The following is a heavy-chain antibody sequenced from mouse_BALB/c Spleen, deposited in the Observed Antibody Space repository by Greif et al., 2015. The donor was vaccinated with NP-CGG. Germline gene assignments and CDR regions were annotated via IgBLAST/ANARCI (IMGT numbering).Heavy chain of an antibody. V-gene: IGHV5-6-4*01. CDR3: ARGGNYARDY. Sequence: EVKLVESGGGLVKPGGSLKLSCAASGFTFSSYTMSWVRQTPEKRLEWVATISRGGSYTYYPDSVKGRFTISRDNAKNTLYLQMSSLKSEDTAMYYCARGGNYARDYWGQGTSVTVSS. CDR2: ISRGGSYT. J-gene: IGHJ4*01. CDR1: GFTFSSYT. D-gene: IGHD2-14*01.